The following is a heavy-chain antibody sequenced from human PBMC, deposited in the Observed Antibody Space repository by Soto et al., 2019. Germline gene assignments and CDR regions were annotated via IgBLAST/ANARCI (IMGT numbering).Heavy chain of an antibody. CDR3: ARSTRYSSGWHHTL. Sequence: ASVKVSCKASVYTFTSYAMHWVRQAPGQRLEWMGWINAGNGNTKYSQKFQGRVTITRDTSASTAYMELSSLRSEDTAVYYCARSTRYSSGWHHTLWGQGTLVTVS. J-gene: IGHJ4*02. CDR1: VYTFTSYA. D-gene: IGHD6-19*01. CDR2: INAGNGNT. V-gene: IGHV1-3*01.